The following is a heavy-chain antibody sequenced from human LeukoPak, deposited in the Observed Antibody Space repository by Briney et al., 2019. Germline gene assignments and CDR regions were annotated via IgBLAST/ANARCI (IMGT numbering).Heavy chain of an antibody. Sequence: PSETLSLTCTVSGGSISSYYWSWIRQPAGKGLEWIGRINTSGSTNYNPSLKSRVTMSVDTSKNQFSLKLSSVTAADTAVYYCARDGQIMITFGGVIVPDAFDIWGQGTMVTVSS. CDR3: ARDGQIMITFGGVIVPDAFDI. V-gene: IGHV4-4*07. CDR2: INTSGST. D-gene: IGHD3-16*02. J-gene: IGHJ3*02. CDR1: GGSISSYY.